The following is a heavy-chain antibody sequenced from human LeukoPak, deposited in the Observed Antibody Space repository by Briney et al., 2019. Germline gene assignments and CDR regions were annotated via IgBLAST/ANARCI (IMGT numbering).Heavy chain of an antibody. CDR2: IKQDGSEK. V-gene: IGHV3-7*01. J-gene: IGHJ4*02. CDR1: GFTLSNYW. Sequence: GGSLRLSCAASGFTLSNYWMSWVRQAPGKGLEWVAIIKQDGSEKYYVDSVKGRFTISRDNAKNSLYLQMNSLRAEDTAVYYCARPDFWSGYSTDYWGQGTLVTVSS. CDR3: ARPDFWSGYSTDY. D-gene: IGHD3-3*01.